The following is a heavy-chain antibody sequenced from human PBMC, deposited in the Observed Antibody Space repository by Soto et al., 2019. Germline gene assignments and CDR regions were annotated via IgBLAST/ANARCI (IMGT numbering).Heavy chain of an antibody. Sequence: QVQLQQWGAGLLKPSETLSLTCAVSGGSFSGYCWCWIRLPPRPGLGWVGEINHSGSTNYNPSLKSRDTISVDTSKNQFFLKLSSVTAADTAVYYCARGPEDYVWGPSNFDYWGQGTLVTVSS. V-gene: IGHV4-34*01. J-gene: IGHJ4*02. CDR1: GGSFSGYC. CDR3: ARGPEDYVWGPSNFDY. CDR2: INHSGST. D-gene: IGHD3-16*01.